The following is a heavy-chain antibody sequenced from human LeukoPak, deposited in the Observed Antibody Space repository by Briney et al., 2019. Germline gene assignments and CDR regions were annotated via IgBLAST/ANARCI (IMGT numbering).Heavy chain of an antibody. J-gene: IGHJ4*02. CDR1: GFTFSSNW. CDR3: AKSGGYGLIDY. D-gene: IGHD1-26*01. CDR2: IYYSGST. Sequence: GSLRLSCAASGFTFSSNWMSWVRQPPGKGLEWIGNIYYSGSTYYNESLESRVTISIDTSKNQFSLKLNSVTAADTAMYYCAKSGGYGLIDYWGQGTLVTVSS. V-gene: IGHV4-59*04.